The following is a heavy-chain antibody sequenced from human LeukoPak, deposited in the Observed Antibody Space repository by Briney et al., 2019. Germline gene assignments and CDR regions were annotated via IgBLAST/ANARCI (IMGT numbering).Heavy chain of an antibody. J-gene: IGHJ5*01. Sequence: TGGSLRLSCAASGFTFSSYSMNWVRQAPGKGLEWVSSISSSSSYIYYADSVKGRFTISRDNAKNSLYLQMNSLRAEDTAVYYCAREGSSSWSKWFDSWGQGTLVTVSS. D-gene: IGHD6-13*01. V-gene: IGHV3-21*01. CDR3: AREGSSSWSKWFDS. CDR1: GFTFSSYS. CDR2: ISSSSSYI.